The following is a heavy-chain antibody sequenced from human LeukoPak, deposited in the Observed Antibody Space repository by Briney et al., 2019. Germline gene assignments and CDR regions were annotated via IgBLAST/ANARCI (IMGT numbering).Heavy chain of an antibody. J-gene: IGHJ4*02. V-gene: IGHV4-59*01. CDR3: AKVTIDDFCGGDCFY. D-gene: IGHD2-21*02. CDR2: IYYSGST. Sequence: SETLSLTCTVSGGSISSYYWSWIRQPPGKGLEWIGYIYYSGSTNYNPSLKSRVTISVDTSKNQSSLKLSSVTAADTAVYYCAKVTIDDFCGGDCFYWGQGTLVTVSS. CDR1: GGSISSYY.